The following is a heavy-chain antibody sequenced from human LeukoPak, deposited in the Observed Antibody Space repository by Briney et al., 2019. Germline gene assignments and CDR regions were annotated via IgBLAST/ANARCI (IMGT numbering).Heavy chain of an antibody. CDR3: ARSPRWDY. CDR1: GGSFSGYY. D-gene: IGHD4-23*01. Sequence: PSETLSLTCAVYGGSFSGYYWSWIPQPPGKGLEWIGEINHSGSTNYNPSLTSRVTISVDTSKNQFSLRLSSVTAADTAVYYCARSPRWDYWGQGTLVTVSS. J-gene: IGHJ4*02. CDR2: INHSGST. V-gene: IGHV4-34*01.